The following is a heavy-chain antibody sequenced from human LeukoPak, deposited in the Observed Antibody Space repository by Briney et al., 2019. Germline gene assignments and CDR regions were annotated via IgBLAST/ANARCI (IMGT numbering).Heavy chain of an antibody. CDR1: GFTFSSYA. Sequence: QAGGSLRLSCAASGFTFSSYAMSWVRQAPGKGLEWVSYISSSGSTIYYADSVKGRFTISRDNAKNSLYLQMNSLRAEDTAVYYCARSDYGDYLVRWFDPWGQGTLVTVSS. J-gene: IGHJ5*02. D-gene: IGHD4-17*01. CDR2: ISSSGSTI. CDR3: ARSDYGDYLVRWFDP. V-gene: IGHV3-48*04.